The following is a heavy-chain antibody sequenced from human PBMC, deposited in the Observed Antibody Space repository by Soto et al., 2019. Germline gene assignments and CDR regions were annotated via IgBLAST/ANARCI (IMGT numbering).Heavy chain of an antibody. CDR3: AKGDTTAAGTVDY. CDR1: GFTFSTYA. D-gene: IGHD6-13*01. J-gene: IGHJ4*02. Sequence: GGSLRLSCAASGFTFSTYAMTWVRQAPGKGLEWVSAITGGGDNTHYADSVKGRFTISRDNSKNTLFLQMNSLRAEDTAVYYWAKGDTTAAGTVDYWGQGTLVTVSS. CDR2: ITGGGDNT. V-gene: IGHV3-23*01.